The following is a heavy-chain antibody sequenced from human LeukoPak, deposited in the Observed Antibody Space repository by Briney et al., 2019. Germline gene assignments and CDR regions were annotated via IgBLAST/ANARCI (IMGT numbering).Heavy chain of an antibody. CDR2: ISYDGSNK. D-gene: IGHD3-22*01. V-gene: IGHV3-30*18. CDR3: AKPPNYDSSGYYYDY. J-gene: IGHJ4*02. CDR1: GFTFSSYG. Sequence: GGSLRLSCAASGFTFSSYGMHWVRQAPGKGLGWVAVISYDGSNKYYADSVKGRFTISRDNSKNTLYLQMNSLRAEDTAVYYCAKPPNYDSSGYYYDYWGQGTLVTVSS.